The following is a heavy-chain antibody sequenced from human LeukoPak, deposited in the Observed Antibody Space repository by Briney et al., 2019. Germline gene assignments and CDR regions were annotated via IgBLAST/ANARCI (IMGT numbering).Heavy chain of an antibody. J-gene: IGHJ4*02. Sequence: GGSLRLSCAASGFTFSSYSMNWVRQAPGKGLEWVSSISSSSSYIYYADSVKGRFTTSRDNAKNSLYLQMNSLRAEDTAVYYCARVQLYGDYTSGADYWGQGTLVTVSS. CDR2: ISSSSSYI. CDR1: GFTFSSYS. D-gene: IGHD4-17*01. CDR3: ARVQLYGDYTSGADY. V-gene: IGHV3-21*01.